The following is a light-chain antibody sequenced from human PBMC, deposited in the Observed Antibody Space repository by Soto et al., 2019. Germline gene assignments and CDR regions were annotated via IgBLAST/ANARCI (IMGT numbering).Light chain of an antibody. CDR1: QSIISEY. Sequence: EIVVTQSPCTLCLSPGERATLSCRASQSIISEYLGWYQQKPGRAPRLLIYGASTRATGTPDRFSGSGSGTDFTLTISRLEPEDFAVYYCQQYGSSPRTFGQGTRLEIK. V-gene: IGKV3-20*01. CDR3: QQYGSSPRT. CDR2: GAS. J-gene: IGKJ5*01.